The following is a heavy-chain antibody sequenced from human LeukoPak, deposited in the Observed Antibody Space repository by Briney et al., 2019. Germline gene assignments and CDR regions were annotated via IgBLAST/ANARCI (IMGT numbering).Heavy chain of an antibody. V-gene: IGHV1-2*02. J-gene: IGHJ4*02. D-gene: IGHD4-17*01. CDR1: GYTFTDYF. Sequence: ASVKVSCKASGYTFTDYFIHWVRQAPGQGLEWMGWIRPNSGDTHYAQRCQGRVTMTRDTSVSTAHMELSSLRSDDTAIYYCARNYGHNSKYFDFWGQGTLVTVSS. CDR2: IRPNSGDT. CDR3: ARNYGHNSKYFDF.